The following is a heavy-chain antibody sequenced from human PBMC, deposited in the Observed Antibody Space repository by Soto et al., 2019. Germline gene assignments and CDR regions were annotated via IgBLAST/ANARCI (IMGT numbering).Heavy chain of an antibody. CDR2: ITWHSGTI. CDR1: GFTFDQYT. CDR3: AKEMITFGDFNYYYMDV. D-gene: IGHD3-16*01. Sequence: EVQLVESGGGLVQPGRSLRLSCAASGFTFDQYTMHWVRQAQGKGLEWVSSITWHSGTIGYADSVKGRFTISRDNAKNSLYLQMNCLRGEDTALYYCAKEMITFGDFNYYYMDVWGKGTTVTVSS. V-gene: IGHV3-9*01. J-gene: IGHJ6*03.